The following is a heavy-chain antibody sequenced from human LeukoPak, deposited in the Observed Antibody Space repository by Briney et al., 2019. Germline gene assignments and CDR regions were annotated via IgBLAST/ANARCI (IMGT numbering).Heavy chain of an antibody. CDR2: ISYDGSNK. D-gene: IGHD3-22*01. V-gene: IGHV3-30*04. CDR3: ASEYYDSSGYTR. CDR1: GFTFSSYA. J-gene: IGHJ4*02. Sequence: PGRSLRLSCAASGFTFSSYAMHWVRQAPGKGLEWVAVISYDGSNKYYADCVKGRFTISRDNSKNTLYLQMNSLRAEDTAVYYCASEYYDSSGYTRWGQGTLVTVSS.